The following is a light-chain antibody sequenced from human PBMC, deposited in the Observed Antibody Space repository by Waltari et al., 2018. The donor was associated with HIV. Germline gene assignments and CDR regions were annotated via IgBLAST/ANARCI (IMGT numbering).Light chain of an antibody. Sequence: SYVLAQPPSVSVAPGTTARITCEGDDIGSNNVHWYEQGTGQAPVVVIYYDNVRPSRIPEGCSGYKSGKTATQTIGRVEAGDEADCYCQVWDSNSDQVVFGGGTKLTVL. CDR2: YDN. CDR1: DIGSNN. J-gene: IGLJ2*01. CDR3: QVWDSNSDQVV. V-gene: IGLV3-21*04.